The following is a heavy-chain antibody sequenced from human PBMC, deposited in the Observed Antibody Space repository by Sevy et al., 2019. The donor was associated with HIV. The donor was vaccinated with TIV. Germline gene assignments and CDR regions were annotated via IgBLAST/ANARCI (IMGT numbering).Heavy chain of an antibody. Sequence: SETLSLTCTVSGGSVSSGSYYWSWIRQPPGKGLEWIGYIYYSGSTNYNPSLKSRVTISVDTSKNQFSLKLSSVTAADTAVYYCARWSSTTWGYYYGMDVWGQGTTVTVSS. D-gene: IGHD1-26*01. CDR3: ARWSSTTWGYYYGMDV. J-gene: IGHJ6*02. CDR2: IYYSGST. V-gene: IGHV4-61*01. CDR1: GGSVSSGSYY.